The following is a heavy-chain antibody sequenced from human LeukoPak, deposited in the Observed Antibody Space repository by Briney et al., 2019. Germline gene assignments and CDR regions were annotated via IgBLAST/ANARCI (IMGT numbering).Heavy chain of an antibody. V-gene: IGHV1-69*13. CDR3: ARSYCSSTSCYPNWFDP. Sequence: SVKVSCKASGGTFSSYAISWVRQAPGQGLEWMGGIIPIFGTANYAQKFQGRVTITADESTSTAYMELSSLRSEDTAVYYCARSYCSSTSCYPNWFDPWGQGTLVTVSS. D-gene: IGHD2-2*01. J-gene: IGHJ5*02. CDR2: IIPIFGTA. CDR1: GGTFSSYA.